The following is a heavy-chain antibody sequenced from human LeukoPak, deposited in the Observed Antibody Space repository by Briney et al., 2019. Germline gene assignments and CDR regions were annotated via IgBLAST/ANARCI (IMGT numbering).Heavy chain of an antibody. CDR3: ARGPSYFIATTGWFGP. J-gene: IGHJ5*02. V-gene: IGHV4-61*09. Sequence: SETLSLTCTVSGGSISSGSYYWSWIRQPAGKGLEWIGHIYTSGSTKYNPSLKSRVTISVDTSKNQFSLKLSSVTAADTAVYYCARGPSYFIATTGWFGPWGQGTLVTVSS. D-gene: IGHD6-13*01. CDR1: GGSISSGSYY. CDR2: IYTSGST.